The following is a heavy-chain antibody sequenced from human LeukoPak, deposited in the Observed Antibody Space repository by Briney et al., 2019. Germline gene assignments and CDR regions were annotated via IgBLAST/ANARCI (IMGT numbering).Heavy chain of an antibody. CDR2: IYYGGST. CDR1: GYSMSSGYY. V-gene: IGHV4-38-2*02. CDR3: ARDKPSPY. J-gene: IGHJ4*02. Sequence: SETLSLTCTVSGYSMSSGYYRGWIRQPPGKGLEWIGSIYYGGSTSYNPSLKSRVTISVDTSKNQFSLKLSSVTAADTAVYYCARDKPSPYWGQGTLVTVSS.